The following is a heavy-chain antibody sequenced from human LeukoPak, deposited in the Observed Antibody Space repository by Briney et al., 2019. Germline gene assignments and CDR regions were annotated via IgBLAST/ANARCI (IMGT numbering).Heavy chain of an antibody. J-gene: IGHJ6*02. CDR3: ARHRNYCSSTSCYSYYYYGMDV. V-gene: IGHV4-39*01. Sequence: PSETLSLTCAVYGGSFSGYYWGWIRQPPGKGLEWIGSIYYSGSTYYNPSLKSRVTISVDTSKDQFSLKLSSVTAADTAVYYCARHRNYCSSTSCYSYYYYGMDVWGQGTTVTVSS. D-gene: IGHD2-2*02. CDR2: IYYSGST. CDR1: GGSFSGYY.